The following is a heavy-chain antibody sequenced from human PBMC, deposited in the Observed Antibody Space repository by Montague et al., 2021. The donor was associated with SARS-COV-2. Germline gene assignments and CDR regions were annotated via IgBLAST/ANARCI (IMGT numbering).Heavy chain of an antibody. Sequence: SETLSLTCTVSGGSISSSSYYWGWIRQPPGKGLEWIGSIYYSGSTYYNPSLKSRVTISVDTSKNQFSLKLSSVTAADTAVYYCARVGRQQLVRLSGTGVWGQGTTVTVSS. CDR1: GGSISSSSYY. D-gene: IGHD6-13*01. CDR2: IYYSGST. V-gene: IGHV4-39*07. J-gene: IGHJ6*02. CDR3: ARVGRQQLVRLSGTGV.